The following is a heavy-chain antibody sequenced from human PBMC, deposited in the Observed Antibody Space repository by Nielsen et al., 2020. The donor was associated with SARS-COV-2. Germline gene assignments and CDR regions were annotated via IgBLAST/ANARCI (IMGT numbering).Heavy chain of an antibody. Sequence: WIRQPPGKALEWLARIDWDDDKRYSPSLKSRLTITKDTSKNQVVLTMTNMDPVDTATYYCAHDDSSGYYYDAFDIWGQGTMVTVSS. J-gene: IGHJ3*02. D-gene: IGHD3-22*01. CDR3: AHDDSSGYYYDAFDI. CDR2: IDWDDDK. V-gene: IGHV2-5*02.